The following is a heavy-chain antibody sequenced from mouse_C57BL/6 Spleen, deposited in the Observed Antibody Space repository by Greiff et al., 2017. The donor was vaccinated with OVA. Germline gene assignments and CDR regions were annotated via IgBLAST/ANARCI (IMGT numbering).Heavy chain of an antibody. D-gene: IGHD1-2*01. CDR1: GYTFTSYW. CDR3: ARSLITTIDYAMDY. J-gene: IGHJ4*01. V-gene: IGHV1-64*01. CDR2: IHPNRGST. Sequence: QVQLQQPGAELVKPGASVKLSCKASGYTFTSYWMHWVKQRPGQGLEWIGMIHPNRGSTNYNEKFKSKATLTVDKSSSPAYLQLSSLTSEDSAVYYCARSLITTIDYAMDYWGQGTSVTVSS.